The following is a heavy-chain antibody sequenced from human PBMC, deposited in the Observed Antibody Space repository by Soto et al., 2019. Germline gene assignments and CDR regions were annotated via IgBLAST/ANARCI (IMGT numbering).Heavy chain of an antibody. CDR2: IRAYNGNT. CDR3: ARDAAAGLNDY. J-gene: IGHJ4*02. D-gene: IGHD6-13*01. Sequence: QVQLVQSGAEVKKPGASVKVSCKASGYTFTSYAISWVRQAPGQGLEWMGWIRAYNGNTNYAQKLQGRVTMTTGTTTSKAYMELRGLRSDDTAVYYCARDAAAGLNDYWGQGTLVTVSS. V-gene: IGHV1-18*01. CDR1: GYTFTSYA.